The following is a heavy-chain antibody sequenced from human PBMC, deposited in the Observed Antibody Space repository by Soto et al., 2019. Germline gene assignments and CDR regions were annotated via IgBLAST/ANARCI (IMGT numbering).Heavy chain of an antibody. V-gene: IGHV3-33*01. D-gene: IGHD2-15*01. CDR1: GFTFSRQA. CDR2: IWYHGIDK. CDR3: ATGFLGLCTGGNCPLDY. Sequence: VPLVESGGGVVQPERSLRLSCAASGFTFSRQAMHWVRQAPGRGLEWVAVIWYHGIDKYYADSVKGRFTISRDNSKNTVYLQMNSLRGEDTAVYYCATGFLGLCTGGNCPLDYWGQGTLVTVSS. J-gene: IGHJ4*02.